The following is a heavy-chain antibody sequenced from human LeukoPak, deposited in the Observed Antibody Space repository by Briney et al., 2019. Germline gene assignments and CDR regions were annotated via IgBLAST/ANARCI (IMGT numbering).Heavy chain of an antibody. CDR2: ISNSGSTK. CDR3: ARDSGDGFDI. CDR1: GFTFNIYE. V-gene: IGHV3-48*03. J-gene: IGHJ3*02. Sequence: PGGSLRLSCAASGFTFNIYEMNWVRQAPGKGLEWVSYISNSGSTKYYADSVKGRFTISRDNAKKPLYVQMNSLRAEDTAVYYCARDSGDGFDIWGQGTMVTVSS. D-gene: IGHD3-10*01.